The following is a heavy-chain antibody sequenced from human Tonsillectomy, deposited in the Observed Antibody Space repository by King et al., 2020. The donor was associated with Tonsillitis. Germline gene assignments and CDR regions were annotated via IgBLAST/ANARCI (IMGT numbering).Heavy chain of an antibody. J-gene: IGHJ6*03. CDR3: ARGVRYFDRHLKKYYYYMDV. V-gene: IGHV4-59*08. D-gene: IGHD3-9*01. CDR2: IYYSGST. Sequence: VQLQESGPGLVKPSETLSLTCTVSGGSISSYYWSWIRQPPGKGLEWIGYIYYSGSTNYNPSLKSRVTISVDTSKNQFSLKLSSVTAADTAVYYCARGVRYFDRHLKKYYYYMDVWGEGTTVTVSS. CDR1: GGSISSYY.